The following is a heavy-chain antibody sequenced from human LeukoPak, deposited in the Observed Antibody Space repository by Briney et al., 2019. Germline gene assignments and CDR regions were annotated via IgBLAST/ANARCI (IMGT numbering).Heavy chain of an antibody. J-gene: IGHJ3*02. D-gene: IGHD1-14*01. Sequence: SETLSLTCTVSGGSISSSSYYWGWIRQPPGKGLEWIGSIYYSGSTYYNPSLKSRVTISVDTSKNQFSLKLSSVTAADTAVYYCARDLRTGGAFDIWGQGTMVTVSS. CDR3: ARDLRTGGAFDI. V-gene: IGHV4-39*07. CDR1: GGSISSSSYY. CDR2: IYYSGST.